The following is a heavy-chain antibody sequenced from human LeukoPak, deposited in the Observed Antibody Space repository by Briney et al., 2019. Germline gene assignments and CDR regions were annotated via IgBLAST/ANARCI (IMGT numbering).Heavy chain of an antibody. CDR2: ISVRSNYR. CDR1: GYTFSDFS. CDR3: VRLRRNNDRSGYYDYYDY. J-gene: IGHJ4*02. D-gene: IGHD3-22*01. V-gene: IGHV3-21*01. Sequence: GGSLTLSCAASGYTFSDFSGHWVRQAPGKGLEWVSSISVRSNYRYYADSVRGRFTISRDDARDSLFLQMNSLRAEDTAVYFCVRLRRNNDRSGYYDYYDYWGQGTLVTVSS.